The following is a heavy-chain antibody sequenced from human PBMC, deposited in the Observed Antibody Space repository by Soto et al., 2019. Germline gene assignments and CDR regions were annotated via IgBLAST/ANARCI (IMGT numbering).Heavy chain of an antibody. D-gene: IGHD3-10*01. V-gene: IGHV1-2*02. J-gene: IGHJ5*02. Sequence: ASVKVSCKASGYTFTGYYMHWVRQAPGQGLEWMGWINPNSGGTNYAQKFQGRVTMTRDTSISTAYMELSRLRSDDTAVYYCARDRKVRGVITNWFDPWGQGTRVTV. CDR3: ARDRKVRGVITNWFDP. CDR2: INPNSGGT. CDR1: GYTFTGYY.